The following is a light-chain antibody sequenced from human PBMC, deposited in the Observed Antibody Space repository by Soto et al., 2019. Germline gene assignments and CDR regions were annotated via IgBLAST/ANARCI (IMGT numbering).Light chain of an antibody. CDR1: QSVSNK. CDR3: QQYNRWPIT. V-gene: IGKV3-15*01. Sequence: EIVMTQSPGTLSVSPGERATLSCRASQSVSNKLAWYQQKPGQAPRLLIYAASTRAAGVPARFSVSVSGTEFTLTISSLQSEDFAVYYCQQYNRWPITFGQGTRLEVK. J-gene: IGKJ5*01. CDR2: AAS.